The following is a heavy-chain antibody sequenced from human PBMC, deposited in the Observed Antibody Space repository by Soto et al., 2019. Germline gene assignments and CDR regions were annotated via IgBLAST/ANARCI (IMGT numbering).Heavy chain of an antibody. CDR2: ISASGST. J-gene: IGHJ5*02. V-gene: IGHV4-31*03. CDR1: GGSISDGYY. Sequence: LSLTCTVSGGSISDGYYWTWIRQHPGKGLEWIGSISASGSTSYNPSLKSRLTVSVDKSKNQFSLNLRSVTAADTAVYYCARRDRSGFSYWLDTWGQGTLVTVSS. CDR3: ARRDRSGFSYWLDT. D-gene: IGHD3-22*01.